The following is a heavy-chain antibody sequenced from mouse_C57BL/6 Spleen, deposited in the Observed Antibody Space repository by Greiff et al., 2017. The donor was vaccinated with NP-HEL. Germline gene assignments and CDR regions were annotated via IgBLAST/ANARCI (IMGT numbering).Heavy chain of an antibody. Sequence: EVQLQQSGPELVKPGASVKIPCKASGYTFTDYNMDWVKQSHGKSLEWIGDINPNNGGTIYNQKFKGKATLTVDKSSSTAYMELRSLTSEDTAVYYWAFTTVTSYWYFDVWGTGTTVTVSS. CDR1: GYTFTDYN. V-gene: IGHV1-18*01. CDR3: AFTTVTSYWYFDV. D-gene: IGHD1-1*01. J-gene: IGHJ1*03. CDR2: INPNNGGT.